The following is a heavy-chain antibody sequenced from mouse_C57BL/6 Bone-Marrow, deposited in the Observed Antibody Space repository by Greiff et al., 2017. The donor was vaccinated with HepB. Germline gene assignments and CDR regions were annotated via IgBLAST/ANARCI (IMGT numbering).Heavy chain of an antibody. CDR1: GYTFTSYW. CDR3: ARGVITTVVPFDY. D-gene: IGHD1-1*01. CDR2: IHPNSGST. Sequence: VKLMESGAELVKPGASVKLSCKASGYTFTSYWMHWVKQRPGQGLEWIGMIHPNSGSTNYNEKFKSKATLTVDKSSSTAYMQLSSLTSEDSAVYYCARGVITTVVPFDYWGQGTTLTVSS. V-gene: IGHV1-64*01. J-gene: IGHJ2*01.